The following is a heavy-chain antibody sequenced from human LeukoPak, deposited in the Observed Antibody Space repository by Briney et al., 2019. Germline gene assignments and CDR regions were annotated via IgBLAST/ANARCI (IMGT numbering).Heavy chain of an antibody. Sequence: GGSLRLSCAASGFTFSSYSMNWVRQAPGKGLEWVSSISSSSSYIYYADSVKGRFTISRDNSKNTLYLQMNSLRAEDTAVYYCARYPQTGYSSGWLTDYWGQGTLVTVSS. CDR3: ARYPQTGYSSGWLTDY. V-gene: IGHV3-21*04. D-gene: IGHD6-19*01. CDR1: GFTFSSYS. CDR2: ISSSSSYI. J-gene: IGHJ4*02.